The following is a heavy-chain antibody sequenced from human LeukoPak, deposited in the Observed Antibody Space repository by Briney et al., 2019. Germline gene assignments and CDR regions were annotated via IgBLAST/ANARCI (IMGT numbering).Heavy chain of an antibody. CDR3: AKGRSGYCSSTSCYGNMDV. CDR1: GFTLSSYA. V-gene: IGHV3-23*01. Sequence: PGGSQRLSCAASGFTLSSYAMSWVRQAPAKGLEGVSAISASGCSTYYAGSVKGRVTISRDNSKNTLYLQMNSLRAEDTAVYYCAKGRSGYCSSTSCYGNMDVWGKGTTVTVSS. D-gene: IGHD2-2*03. J-gene: IGHJ6*03. CDR2: ISASGCST.